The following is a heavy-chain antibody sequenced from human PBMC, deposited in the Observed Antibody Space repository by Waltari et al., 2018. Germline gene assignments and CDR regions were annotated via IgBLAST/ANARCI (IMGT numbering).Heavy chain of an antibody. CDR3: ARGSVGATIIYYYGMDV. J-gene: IGHJ6*02. V-gene: IGHV3-21*01. D-gene: IGHD1-26*01. CDR1: GFTFSSYC. Sequence: EVQLVESGGGLVKPGGSLRLSCPASGFTFSSYCMNWVRQAPGKGLEWVSSISSSSSYIYYADSVKGRFTISRDNAKNSLYLQMNSLRAEDTAVYYCARGSVGATIIYYYGMDVWGQGTTVTVSS. CDR2: ISSSSSYI.